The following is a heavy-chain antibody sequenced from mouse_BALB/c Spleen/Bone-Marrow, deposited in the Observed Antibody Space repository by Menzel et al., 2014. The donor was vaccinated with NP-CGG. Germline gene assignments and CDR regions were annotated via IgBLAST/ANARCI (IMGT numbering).Heavy chain of an antibody. CDR3: ARDKGRVFFDY. V-gene: IGHV7-3*02. J-gene: IGHJ2*01. CDR1: GFTFTDYY. CDR2: IRNKANGYTT. Sequence: EVMLVESGGGLVQPGGSLRLSCATSGFTFTDYYMNWVRQPPGKALEWLGFIRNKANGYTTEYSASVKGRFTISRGNSQNILYHQMNTLRAEDSATYYCARDKGRVFFDYWGQGTTLTVSS.